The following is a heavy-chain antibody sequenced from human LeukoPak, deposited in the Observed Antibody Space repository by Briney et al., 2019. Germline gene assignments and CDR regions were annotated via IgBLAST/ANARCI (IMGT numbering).Heavy chain of an antibody. Sequence: PSETLSLTCTVSGGSISNYYWGWIRQPPGKGLEWIAYIYYTGSTNYNPSLKSRVTISVDTSKNQFSLKLSSVTAADTAVYHCARGYSSGRIDSWGQGTLVTVSS. V-gene: IGHV4-59*01. J-gene: IGHJ4*02. CDR1: GGSISNYY. CDR2: IYYTGST. D-gene: IGHD6-19*01. CDR3: ARGYSSGRIDS.